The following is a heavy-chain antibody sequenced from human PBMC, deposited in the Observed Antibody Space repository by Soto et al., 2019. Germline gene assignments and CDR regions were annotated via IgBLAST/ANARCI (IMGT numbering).Heavy chain of an antibody. CDR3: TTGDSNYVRGVYYYYYYMDV. V-gene: IGHV3-15*01. D-gene: IGHD4-4*01. Sequence: EVQLVESGGGLVKPGGSLRLSCAASGFTFSNAWMSWVRQAPGKGLEWVGRIKSKTDGGTTDYAAPVKGRFTISRDDSKTTLYLQMNSLKTEDTAVYYCTTGDSNYVRGVYYYYYYMDVWGKGTTVTVSS. CDR2: IKSKTDGGTT. J-gene: IGHJ6*03. CDR1: GFTFSNAW.